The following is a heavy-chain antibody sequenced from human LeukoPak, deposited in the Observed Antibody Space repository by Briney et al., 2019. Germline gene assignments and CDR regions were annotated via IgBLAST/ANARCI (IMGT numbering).Heavy chain of an antibody. CDR3: ARRIVGATTMLVY. CDR1: GYTFTGYY. D-gene: IGHD1-26*01. J-gene: IGHJ4*02. Sequence: GASVKVSCKASGYTFTGYYMHWVRQAPGQGLEWMGWINRNSGGTNYAQKFQGRVTMTRDTSISTAYMELSRLRSDDTAVYYCARRIVGATTMLVYWGQGTLVTVSS. V-gene: IGHV1-2*02. CDR2: INRNSGGT.